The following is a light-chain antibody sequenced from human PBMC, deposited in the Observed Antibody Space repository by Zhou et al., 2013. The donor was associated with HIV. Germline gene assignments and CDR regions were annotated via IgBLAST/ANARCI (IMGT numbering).Light chain of an antibody. CDR2: AAS. CDR1: QGINSW. J-gene: IGKJ2*01. CDR3: QQGFSIPGT. Sequence: DIQMTQSPSSVSASVGDRVTITCRASQGINSWLAWYQQKPGKAPKLLIYAASTLQSGVPSRFSGSGSGTDFTLTINSLQPDDFATYYCQQGFSIPGTFGQGTRVEIE. V-gene: IGKV1-12*01.